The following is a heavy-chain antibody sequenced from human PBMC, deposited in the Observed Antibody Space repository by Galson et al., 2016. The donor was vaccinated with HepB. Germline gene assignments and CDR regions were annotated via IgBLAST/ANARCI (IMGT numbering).Heavy chain of an antibody. CDR3: ALDKTLPPTAGKVYFDY. V-gene: IGHV3-30*04. CDR1: GFSFTSYP. CDR2: LSHDGTKK. D-gene: IGHD6-13*01. J-gene: IGHJ4*02. Sequence: SLRLSCAVSGFSFTSYPMHWVRQPPGKGLEWVAVLSHDGTKKYYGDSVKGRFTISRDTSKNTVYMQMNNVRAGETALYFCALDKTLPPTAGKVYFDYWGQGTLVFVSS.